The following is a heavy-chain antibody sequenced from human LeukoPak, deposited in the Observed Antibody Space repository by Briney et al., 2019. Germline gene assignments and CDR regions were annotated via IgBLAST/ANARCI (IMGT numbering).Heavy chain of an antibody. V-gene: IGHV3-53*01. CDR2: IYSDGNT. Sequence: GGTLRLSCAASGFTFSSYGMSWVRQAPGKGLEWVSVIYSDGNTYYADSVKGRFTISRDNSKNTLYLQMNSLRAEDTAVYYCARDPPGIPGYFDYWGQGTLVTVSS. CDR3: ARDPPGIPGYFDY. D-gene: IGHD6-13*01. J-gene: IGHJ4*02. CDR1: GFTFSSYG.